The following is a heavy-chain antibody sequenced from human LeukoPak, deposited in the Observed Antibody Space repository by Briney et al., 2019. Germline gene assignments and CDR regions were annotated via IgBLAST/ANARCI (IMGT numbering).Heavy chain of an antibody. V-gene: IGHV3-33*01. CDR2: IWYDGSKK. Sequence: GRSLRLSCVASGFNFRTYGMHWVRQAPGKGPEWVAVIWYDGSKKYYADSVKGRFTISRDNSKSTLLLEMSSLRAEDTAVFYCARGVGGNSYYFDYWGQGTLVTVSS. J-gene: IGHJ4*02. CDR3: ARGVGGNSYYFDY. D-gene: IGHD1-26*01. CDR1: GFNFRTYG.